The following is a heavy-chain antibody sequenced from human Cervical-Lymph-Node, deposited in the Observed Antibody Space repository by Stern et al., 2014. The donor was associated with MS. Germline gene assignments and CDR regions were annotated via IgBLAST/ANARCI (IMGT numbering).Heavy chain of an antibody. CDR3: ARLGIRIWFGELLSTYFDY. V-gene: IGHV4-4*02. Sequence: VQLQESGPGLVKPSGTLSLTCAVSGGSISSSNWWSWVRQPPGKGLEGIGEIYHSGSTNYNPSLKSRVTISVDKSKNQFSLKLSSVTAADTAVYYCARLGIRIWFGELLSTYFDYWGQGTLVTVSS. CDR1: GGSISSSNW. J-gene: IGHJ4*02. CDR2: IYHSGST. D-gene: IGHD3-10*01.